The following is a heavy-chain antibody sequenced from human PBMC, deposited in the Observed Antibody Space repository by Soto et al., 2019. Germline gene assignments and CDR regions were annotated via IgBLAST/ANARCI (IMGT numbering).Heavy chain of an antibody. CDR1: GFTFSSYA. J-gene: IGHJ3*02. D-gene: IGHD3-10*01. CDR3: AKPRSLWFGELLPSAFDI. CDR2: ISGSGGST. V-gene: IGHV3-23*01. Sequence: GGSLRLSCAASGFTFSSYAMSWVRQAPGKGLEWVSAISGSGGSTYYADSVKGRFTISRDNSKNTLYLQMNSLRAEDTAVYYCAKPRSLWFGELLPSAFDIWGQGTMVTVSS.